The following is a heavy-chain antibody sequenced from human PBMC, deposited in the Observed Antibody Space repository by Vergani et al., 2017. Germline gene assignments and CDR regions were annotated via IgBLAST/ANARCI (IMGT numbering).Heavy chain of an antibody. D-gene: IGHD5-24*01. CDR2: ISNSGNTI. CDR1: GFSFSDHY. J-gene: IGHJ3*02. V-gene: IGHV3-11*01. CDR3: ARDHRDYNNYPGIFDI. Sequence: QVQLVESGGGLVKPGGSLRLSCAASGFSFSDHYMTWIRQAPGKGLEWVSDISNSGNTIEYADSVKGRFSISRDNAKSSLFLQMDSLRAEDTAVYYCARDHRDYNNYPGIFDIWGQGSMVTVSS.